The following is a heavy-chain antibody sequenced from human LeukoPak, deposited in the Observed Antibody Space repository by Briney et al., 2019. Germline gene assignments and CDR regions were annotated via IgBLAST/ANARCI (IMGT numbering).Heavy chain of an antibody. J-gene: IGHJ4*02. V-gene: IGHV1-8*01. Sequence: ASVKVSCKTSGYTFTNYEIIWVRQATGQGFEWLGLLNPNSGYTVHAHNFRGRVTMTRDTSINTAYMELSGLTSDDTAVYYCAKGDERGVWFGELQQNWGQGTLVTVSS. CDR3: AKGDERGVWFGELQQN. D-gene: IGHD3-10*01. CDR2: LNPNSGYT. CDR1: GYTFTNYE.